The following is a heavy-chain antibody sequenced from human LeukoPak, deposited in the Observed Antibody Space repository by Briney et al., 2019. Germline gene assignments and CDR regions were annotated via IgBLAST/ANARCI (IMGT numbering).Heavy chain of an antibody. J-gene: IGHJ6*03. CDR1: GGSISSGTHY. Sequence: PSETLSLTCTVSGGSISSGTHYWSWIRQPAGKGLEWIGRMYPSGSSNYNPSLKSRVTISLDTSKNQFSLNLSSVTAADTAMYYCARGESSSSALYYYYYYMDVWGKGTTVTVSS. CDR3: ARGESSSSALYYYYYYMDV. V-gene: IGHV4-61*02. CDR2: MYPSGSS. D-gene: IGHD6-6*01.